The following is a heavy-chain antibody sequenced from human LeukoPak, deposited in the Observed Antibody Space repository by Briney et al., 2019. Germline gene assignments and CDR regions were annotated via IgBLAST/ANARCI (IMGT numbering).Heavy chain of an antibody. CDR3: ARRIAATEYFYYGMDV. V-gene: IGHV7-4-1*02. D-gene: IGHD2-15*01. J-gene: IGHJ6*02. CDR2: INTNTGNP. CDR1: GYTFTSYA. Sequence: ASVKVSCKASGYTFTSYAMIWVRQAPGQGLGWMGWINTNTGNPTYAQGFTGRFVFSLDTSVSTAYLQISSLKAEDTAVYYCARRIAATEYFYYGMDVWGQGTTVTVSS.